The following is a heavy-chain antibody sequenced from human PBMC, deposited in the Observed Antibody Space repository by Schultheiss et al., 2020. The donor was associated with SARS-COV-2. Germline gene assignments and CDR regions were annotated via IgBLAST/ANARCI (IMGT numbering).Heavy chain of an antibody. V-gene: IGHV3-66*01. D-gene: IGHD5-24*01. CDR3: ARGRAPGDGYNYDY. CDR1: GFTLSSYW. Sequence: GESLKISCAVSGFTLSSYWMSWVRQAPGKGLEWVSTIYSADSTYYADSVKGRFTISRDNSKNTLYLQMNSLRAEDTAVYYCARGRAPGDGYNYDYWGQGTLVTVSS. J-gene: IGHJ4*02. CDR2: IYSADST.